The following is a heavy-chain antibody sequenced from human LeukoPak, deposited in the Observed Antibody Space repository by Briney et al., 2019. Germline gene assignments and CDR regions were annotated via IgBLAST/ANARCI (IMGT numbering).Heavy chain of an antibody. J-gene: IGHJ3*02. D-gene: IGHD3-22*01. Sequence: PSETLSLTCTVSGGSISSGSYYWSWIRQPAGKGLEWIGRIYTSGSTNYNPSLKSRVTISVDTSKNQFSLKLSSVTAADTAVYYCARDSDHYYYDSSGYSPMAAFDIWGQGTMVTVSS. CDR2: IYTSGST. CDR1: GGSISSGSYY. CDR3: ARDSDHYYYDSSGYSPMAAFDI. V-gene: IGHV4-61*02.